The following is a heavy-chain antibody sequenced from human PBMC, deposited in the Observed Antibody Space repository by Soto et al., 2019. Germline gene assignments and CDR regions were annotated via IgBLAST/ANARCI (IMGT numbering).Heavy chain of an antibody. D-gene: IGHD3-10*01. CDR2: LSGSGGTT. J-gene: IGHJ4*02. Sequence: QTGGSLRLSCSTSGFTFSTYAMDWVRQAPGKXLEWVSALSGSGGTTYYADSVRGRFTISRDNSKNTLFLQMSSLRAEDTALYYCAKQRAGYGSGSDTFYFDFCGQGTLVTVSS. CDR1: GFTFSTYA. V-gene: IGHV3-23*01. CDR3: AKQRAGYGSGSDTFYFDF.